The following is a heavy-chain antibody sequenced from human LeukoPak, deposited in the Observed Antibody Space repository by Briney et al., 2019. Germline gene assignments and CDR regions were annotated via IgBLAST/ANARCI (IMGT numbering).Heavy chain of an antibody. CDR1: GFTISSNY. CDR2: IYSGGYT. V-gene: IGHV3-66*02. CDR3: ARGIDY. J-gene: IGHJ4*02. Sequence: GGSLRLSCTVSGFTISSNYMSWVRQAPGKGLEWVSIIYSGGYTHYADSVKGRFAISRDSPKNTLYLQMNSLRAEDTAVYYCARGIDYWGQGTLVTVSS.